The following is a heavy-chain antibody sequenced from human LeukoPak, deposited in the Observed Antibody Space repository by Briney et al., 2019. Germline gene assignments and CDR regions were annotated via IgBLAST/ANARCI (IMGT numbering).Heavy chain of an antibody. D-gene: IGHD3-10*01. Sequence: ASVKVSCKASGGTFSSCAISWVRQAPGQGLEWMGGIIPIFGTANYAQKFQGRVTITADESTSTAYMELSSLRSEDTAVYYCARGSGTRAPFDPWGQGTLVTVSS. J-gene: IGHJ5*02. V-gene: IGHV1-69*13. CDR3: ARGSGTRAPFDP. CDR2: IIPIFGTA. CDR1: GGTFSSCA.